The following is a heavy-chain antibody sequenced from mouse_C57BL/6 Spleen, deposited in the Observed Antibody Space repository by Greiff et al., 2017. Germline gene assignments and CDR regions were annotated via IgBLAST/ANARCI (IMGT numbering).Heavy chain of an antibody. CDR3: AKGPDVGYLYYYAMDY. V-gene: IGHV1-72*01. D-gene: IGHD2-3*01. J-gene: IGHJ4*01. CDR2: IDPNSGCT. Sequence: QVQLQQPGAELVKPGASVKLSCKASGYTFTSYWMQWVKQRPGRGLEWIGRIDPNSGCTKYNQKFKSKATLTVDKPSSTAYMQLSSLTAEDSAVYLCAKGPDVGYLYYYAMDYWGQGTSVTVSS. CDR1: GYTFTSYW.